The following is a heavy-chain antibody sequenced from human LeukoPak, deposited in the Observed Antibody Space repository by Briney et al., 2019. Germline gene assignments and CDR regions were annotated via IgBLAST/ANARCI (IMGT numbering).Heavy chain of an antibody. V-gene: IGHV3-21*01. CDR2: ITRGDTYI. Sequence: GGSLRLSCAASGFTFRTYAMHWVRQAPGKGLEWVSSITRGDTYIYYADSVKGRFTISRDNAENSLFLQMNSLRAEDTAVYYCARLTADAFDIWGQGTMVTVSS. CDR3: ARLTADAFDI. J-gene: IGHJ3*02. CDR1: GFTFRTYA. D-gene: IGHD2-21*02.